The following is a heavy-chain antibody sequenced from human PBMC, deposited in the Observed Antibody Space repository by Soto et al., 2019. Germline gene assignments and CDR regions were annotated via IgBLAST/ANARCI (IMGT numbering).Heavy chain of an antibody. J-gene: IGHJ5*02. CDR3: ARAFFDSSDYTTKWFDP. V-gene: IGHV4-30-2*03. CDR1: GGSISSGGYS. Sequence: SETLSLTCAVSGGSISSGGYSWSWIRQPPGKGLEWIGNIYHTGSAYYNPSLKSRVTISVDTSKNQFSLKLTSVTAADAALYYCARAFFDSSDYTTKWFDPWGQGILVTVSS. D-gene: IGHD3-22*01. CDR2: IYHTGSA.